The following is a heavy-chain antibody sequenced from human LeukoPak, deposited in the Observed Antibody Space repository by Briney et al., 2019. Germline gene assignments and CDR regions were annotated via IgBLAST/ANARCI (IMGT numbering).Heavy chain of an antibody. CDR1: GFTLGNYW. J-gene: IGHJ4*02. V-gene: IGHV3-74*03. CDR3: AYSDHFDT. D-gene: IGHD4-17*01. Sequence: GGSLRLSCAASGFTLGNYWMHWVRQAPGKGLVWVSRGDGDGSHSTYADSVKGRFTISRDNAKNTLYLQMDRLTGEDTAVYYCAYSDHFDTWGQGTLVTVSS. CDR2: GDGDGSHS.